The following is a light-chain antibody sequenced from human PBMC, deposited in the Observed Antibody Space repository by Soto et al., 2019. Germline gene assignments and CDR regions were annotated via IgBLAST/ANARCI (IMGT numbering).Light chain of an antibody. CDR1: NSNIGAGFD. V-gene: IGLV1-40*01. J-gene: IGLJ1*01. Sequence: SALTQPPSVSVSPGQTVTISSTCSNSNIGAGFDVHWYYQVPGAAHNIHVSVRHNRPSRDPGRLSASKSGRSASLAITGLQAEDEAHYYCQSYGSRRTADVFGSATKVTVL. CDR3: QSYGSRRTADV. CDR2: VRH.